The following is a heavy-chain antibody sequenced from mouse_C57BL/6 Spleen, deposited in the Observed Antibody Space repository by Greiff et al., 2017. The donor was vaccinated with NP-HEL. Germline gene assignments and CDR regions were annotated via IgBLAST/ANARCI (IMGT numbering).Heavy chain of an antibody. Sequence: EVKLVESGGGLVKPGGSLKLSCAASGFTFSDYGMHWVRQAPEKGLEWVAYISSGSSTIYYADTVKGRITLSRDKAKTTLFLQITSLRSEYTAMYYCARSGGGSFDYWGQGTTLTVSS. CDR3: ARSGGGSFDY. CDR1: GFTFSDYG. V-gene: IGHV5-17*01. D-gene: IGHD1-1*01. J-gene: IGHJ2*01. CDR2: ISSGSSTI.